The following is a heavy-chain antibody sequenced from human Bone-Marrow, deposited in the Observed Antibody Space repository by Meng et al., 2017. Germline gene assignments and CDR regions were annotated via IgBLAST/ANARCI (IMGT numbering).Heavy chain of an antibody. CDR2: INHSGST. CDR3: ARGTPYDSSGYYTRTSAGREDY. Sequence: GSLRLSCAVYGGSFSGYYGSWIRQPPGKGLEWIGEINHSGSTNYNPSLKSRVTISVDPSKNQFSLKLSSVTAADTAVYYCARGTPYDSSGYYTRTSAGREDYWGQGTLVTVSS. V-gene: IGHV4-34*01. D-gene: IGHD3-22*01. CDR1: GGSFSGYY. J-gene: IGHJ4*02.